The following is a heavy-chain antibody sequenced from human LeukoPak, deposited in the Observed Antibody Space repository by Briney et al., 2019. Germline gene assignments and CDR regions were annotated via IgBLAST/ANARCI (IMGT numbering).Heavy chain of an antibody. CDR3: AAPGYKYGYVLDL. CDR1: GYTFTGYY. V-gene: IGHV1-2*02. CDR2: ISPNNGDT. J-gene: IGHJ5*02. Sequence: ASVKVSCKASGYTFTGYYMHWVRQAPGQGPEWMGWISPNNGDTRYSQKFQGRVTMTTDTSISTAYMELSGLTSDDTAVYYCAAPGYKYGYVLDLWGQGTLVTVS. D-gene: IGHD5-18*01.